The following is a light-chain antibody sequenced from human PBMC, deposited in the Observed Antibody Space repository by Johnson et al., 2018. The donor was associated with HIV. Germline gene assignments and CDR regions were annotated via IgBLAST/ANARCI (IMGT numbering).Light chain of an antibody. J-gene: IGLJ1*01. CDR1: SSNIGSNT. CDR3: GTWDSSLSASYV. Sequence: QSVLTQPPSASGTPGQRVTISCSRSSSNIGSNTVNWYQQLPGTAPKLLIYRNNQRPSGIPDRFSGSKSGTSATLGITGLQTGDEADYYCGTWDSSLSASYVFGTGTKVTVL. CDR2: RNN. V-gene: IGLV1-51*02.